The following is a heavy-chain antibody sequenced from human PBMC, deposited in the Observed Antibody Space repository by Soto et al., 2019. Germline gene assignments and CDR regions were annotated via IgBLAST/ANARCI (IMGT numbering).Heavy chain of an antibody. D-gene: IGHD6-13*01. CDR3: AHALGPQLVPWFDP. V-gene: IGHV2-5*02. CDR2: IYWDDDK. CDR1: GFSLSTSGVG. J-gene: IGHJ5*02. Sequence: QITLKESGPTLVKPTQTLTLTCTFSGFSLSTSGVGVGWIRQPPGTALEWLALIYWDDDKRYSLSLKSSLTITKDTSKNQVVLTMTNIDPVDTATYYCAHALGPQLVPWFDPWGQGTLVTVSS.